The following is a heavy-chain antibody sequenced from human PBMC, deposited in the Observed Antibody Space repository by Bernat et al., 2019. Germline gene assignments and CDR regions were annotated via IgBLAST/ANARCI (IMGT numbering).Heavy chain of an antibody. CDR3: ARGSSSGYCYYYYGMDV. D-gene: IGHD3-22*01. V-gene: IGHV3-30-3*01. Sequence: QVQLVESGGGVVQPGRSLRLSCAASGFTFSSYAMHWVRQAPGKGLEWVAVISYDGSNKYYAEYVKGRFTISRDNSKNTLYLQMNSLRAEDTAVYYCARGSSSGYCYYYYGMDVWGQGTTVTVSS. CDR2: ISYDGSNK. CDR1: GFTFSSYA. J-gene: IGHJ6*02.